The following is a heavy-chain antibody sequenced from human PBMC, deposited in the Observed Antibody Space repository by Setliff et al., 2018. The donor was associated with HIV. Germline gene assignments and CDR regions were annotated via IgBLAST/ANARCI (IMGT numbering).Heavy chain of an antibody. CDR2: ISASATYI. J-gene: IGHJ4*02. CDR3: ARSDTIFGVAPIY. CDR1: GFTFSNYS. D-gene: IGHD3-3*01. V-gene: IGHV3-21*04. Sequence: GGSLRLSCAASGFTFSNYSMNWVRQTPGKGLEWVSSISASATYIYYADSVKGRSTISRDNAENSLYLQMNSLRAEDTALYYCARSDTIFGVAPIYWGQGILVTVSS.